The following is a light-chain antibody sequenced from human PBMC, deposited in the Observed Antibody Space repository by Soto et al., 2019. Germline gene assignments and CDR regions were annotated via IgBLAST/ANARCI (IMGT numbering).Light chain of an antibody. CDR3: QQRSNWPT. CDR1: QSVSSY. Sequence: EIVMTQYPATLAVSPFQIDTLPGRASQSVSSYLAWYQQKPGQAPRLLIYDASNRATGIPARFSGSGSGTDFTLTISRLEPEDFAVYYRQQRSNWPTFGQGTKVDIK. V-gene: IGKV3-11*01. J-gene: IGKJ1*01. CDR2: DAS.